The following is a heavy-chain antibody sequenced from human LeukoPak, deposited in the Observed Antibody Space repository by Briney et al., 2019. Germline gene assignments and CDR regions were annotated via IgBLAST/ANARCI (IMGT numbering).Heavy chain of an antibody. CDR2: ISYDGSNK. Sequence: GGSLRPSCAASGFTFSTYAMHWVRQAPGKGLEWVAVISYDGSNKYYAESVKGRFTISRDNSKNTLDLQMNSLRGEDTAVYYCGRDRGSGPTPSGGYRGMDVWGQGTTVTVAS. CDR3: GRDRGSGPTPSGGYRGMDV. J-gene: IGHJ6*02. CDR1: GFTFSTYA. V-gene: IGHV3-30*04. D-gene: IGHD2-15*01.